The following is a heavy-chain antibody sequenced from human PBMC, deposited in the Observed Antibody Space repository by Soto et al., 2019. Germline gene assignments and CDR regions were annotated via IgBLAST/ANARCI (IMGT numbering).Heavy chain of an antibody. D-gene: IGHD6-19*01. CDR3: ARPSGWSFIDAFDI. V-gene: IGHV3-30-3*01. CDR2: ISYDGSNK. Sequence: GGSLRLSCAASGFTFSSYAMHWVRQAPGKGLEWVAVISYDGSNKYYADSVKGRFTISRDNSKNTLYLQMNSLRAEHTAVYYCARPSGWSFIDAFDIWGQGTMVTVSS. CDR1: GFTFSSYA. J-gene: IGHJ3*02.